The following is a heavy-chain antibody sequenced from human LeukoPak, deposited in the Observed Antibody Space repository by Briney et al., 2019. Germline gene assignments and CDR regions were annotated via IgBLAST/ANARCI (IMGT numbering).Heavy chain of an antibody. V-gene: IGHV3-23*01. CDR1: GFTFSSYW. Sequence: GGSLRLSCAASGFTFSSYWMSWVRQAPGKGLEWVSAISGSGGSTYYADSVKGRFTISRDNSKNTLYLQMNSLRAEDTAVYYCATEFQGSSGWYPNFDYWGQGTLVTVSS. J-gene: IGHJ4*02. CDR2: ISGSGGST. D-gene: IGHD6-19*01. CDR3: ATEFQGSSGWYPNFDY.